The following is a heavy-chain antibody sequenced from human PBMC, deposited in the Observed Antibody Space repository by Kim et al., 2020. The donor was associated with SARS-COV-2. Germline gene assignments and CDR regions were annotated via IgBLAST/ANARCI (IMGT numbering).Heavy chain of an antibody. J-gene: IGHJ5*02. CDR3: SRRLAMVARNWFDP. CDR1: GGSISSYY. V-gene: IGHV4-59*08. CDR2: IYYSGST. D-gene: IGHD5-18*01. Sequence: SETLSLTCTVSGGSISSYYWSWIRQPPGKGLEWIGYIYYSGSTNYNPSLKSRVTISVDTSKNQFSLKLSSVAAADTAVYYCSRRLAMVARNWFDPWGQGTLVTVSS.